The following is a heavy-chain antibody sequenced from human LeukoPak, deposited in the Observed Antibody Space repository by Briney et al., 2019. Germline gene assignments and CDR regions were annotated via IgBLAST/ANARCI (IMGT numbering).Heavy chain of an antibody. Sequence: ASENLSFKASGASFSIYAISWVWQSPGQGPGWIGGIIAIFDTANYAQKFPGRVTITADESTSTAYMELSSLRSEETAVYYCVTTGGGYDWSWGMDVWGKGTTVTVSS. J-gene: IGHJ6*04. CDR1: GASFSIYA. D-gene: IGHD5-12*01. CDR3: VTTGGGYDWSWGMDV. CDR2: IIAIFDTA. V-gene: IGHV1-69*01.